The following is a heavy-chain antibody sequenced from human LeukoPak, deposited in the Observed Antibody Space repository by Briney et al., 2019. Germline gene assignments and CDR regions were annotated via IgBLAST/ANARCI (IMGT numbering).Heavy chain of an antibody. V-gene: IGHV1-69*01. J-gene: IGHJ1*01. Sequence: SVTVSCKASGGTFSIYAISWVRQAPGQGLEWMGGIIPIFGTANYAQKFQGRVTITADESTSTAYMELSSLRSEDSAVYYCARHSSSWYREYFQHWGQGTLVTVSS. D-gene: IGHD6-13*01. CDR3: ARHSSSWYREYFQH. CDR2: IIPIFGTA. CDR1: GGTFSIYA.